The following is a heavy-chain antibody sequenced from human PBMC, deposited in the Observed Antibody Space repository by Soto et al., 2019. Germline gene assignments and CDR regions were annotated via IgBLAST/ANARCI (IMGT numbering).Heavy chain of an antibody. CDR2: IRSKANSYAT. D-gene: IGHD3-16*02. Sequence: EVQLVESGGGLVQPGGSLKLSCAASGFTFSGSAMHWVRQASGKGLEWVGRIRSKANSYATAYAASVKGRFTISRDDSKNTAYLQMNSLKTEDTAVYYCTNTFGGVIARYWGQGTLVTXSS. J-gene: IGHJ4*02. CDR1: GFTFSGSA. V-gene: IGHV3-73*01. CDR3: TNTFGGVIARY.